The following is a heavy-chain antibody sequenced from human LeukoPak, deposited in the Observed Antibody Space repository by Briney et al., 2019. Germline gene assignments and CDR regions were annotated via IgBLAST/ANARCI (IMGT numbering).Heavy chain of an antibody. CDR3: ARDLHAVAGYYYGMDV. V-gene: IGHV1-69*06. Sequence: GASVKVSCKASGGTFSSYAISWVRQAPGQGLEWMGGITPIFGTANYAQKFQGRVTITADKSTSTAYMELSSLRSEDTAVYYCARDLHAVAGYYYGMDVWGKGTTVTVSS. CDR1: GGTFSSYA. J-gene: IGHJ6*04. D-gene: IGHD6-19*01. CDR2: ITPIFGTA.